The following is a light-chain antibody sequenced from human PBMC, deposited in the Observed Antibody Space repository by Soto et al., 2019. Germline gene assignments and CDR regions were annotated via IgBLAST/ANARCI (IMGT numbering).Light chain of an antibody. CDR2: EVT. CDR1: NSDGGTYNY. Sequence: HSVLTQPPSASGSPGQSFTISCTGTNSDGGTYNYVSWYQQHPGKAPKLMIYEVTKRPSWVPDRCSGSQSGNTASLTVSGLQTEDEAVYHCSSYAGTYNLVFGGGPTVTVL. V-gene: IGLV2-8*01. J-gene: IGLJ2*01. CDR3: SSYAGTYNLV.